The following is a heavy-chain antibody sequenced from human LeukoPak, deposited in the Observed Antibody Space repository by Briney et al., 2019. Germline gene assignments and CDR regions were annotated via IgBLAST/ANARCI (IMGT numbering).Heavy chain of an antibody. Sequence: PSETLSLTCTVSGGSISSYYWSWIRQPPGKGLEWIGYIYYSGSTNYNPSLKSRVTISVDTSKNQFSLKLSSVTAADTAVYYCARDKWEPAFDIWGQGTTVTVSS. V-gene: IGHV4-59*01. CDR2: IYYSGST. J-gene: IGHJ3*02. CDR3: ARDKWEPAFDI. CDR1: GGSISSYY. D-gene: IGHD1-26*01.